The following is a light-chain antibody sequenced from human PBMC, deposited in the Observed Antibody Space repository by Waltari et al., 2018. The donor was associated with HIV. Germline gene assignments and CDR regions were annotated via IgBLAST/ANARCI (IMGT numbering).Light chain of an antibody. V-gene: IGKV2-30*01. J-gene: IGKJ2*01. CDR1: QSLVYRNGNTY. Sequence: DVVLTQSPLSLPVTLGPPASISCRSGQSLVYRNGNTYLNWFQQSPGQSPRRLIYNVSNRDSGVPDRFSGSGSGSDFTLKISRVEAEDVGVYYCMQGTHWPYTFGQGTKLKIK. CDR3: MQGTHWPYT. CDR2: NVS.